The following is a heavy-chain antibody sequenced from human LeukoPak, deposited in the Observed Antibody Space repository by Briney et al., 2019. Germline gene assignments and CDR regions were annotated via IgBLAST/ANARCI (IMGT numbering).Heavy chain of an antibody. J-gene: IGHJ4*02. Sequence: PGGSLRLSCAASGFTFSSYAMSWVRQAPGKGLEWVSAISGSGGSTYYADSVKGRFTISRDNSKNTLYLQMNSLRAEDTAVYYCAKTSLYDFWSGYPIFDYWGQGTLVTVSS. V-gene: IGHV3-23*01. CDR3: AKTSLYDFWSGYPIFDY. CDR1: GFTFSSYA. D-gene: IGHD3-3*01. CDR2: ISGSGGST.